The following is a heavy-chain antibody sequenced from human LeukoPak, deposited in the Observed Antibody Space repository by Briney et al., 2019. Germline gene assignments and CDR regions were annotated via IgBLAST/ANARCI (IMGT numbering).Heavy chain of an antibody. J-gene: IGHJ6*02. CDR3: ARGGDFWSGYKTHEYGLDV. CDR2: ISYDGSKK. CDR1: GFTFSSYA. Sequence: PGRSLRLSCAASGFTFSSYAMHWVRQAPGKGLEWVAVISYDGSKKYHADSVKGRFTISRDNSNKMQYLVMDSLRADDTAVYYCARGGDFWSGYKTHEYGLDVWGQGTTVTVSS. V-gene: IGHV3-30-3*01. D-gene: IGHD3-3*01.